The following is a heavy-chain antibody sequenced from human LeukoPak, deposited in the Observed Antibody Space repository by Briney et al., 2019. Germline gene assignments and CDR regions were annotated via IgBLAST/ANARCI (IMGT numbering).Heavy chain of an antibody. V-gene: IGHV3-49*04. Sequence: GGSLRLSCTASGFTFGDYAMSWVRQAPGKGLEWVGFMRSKAYGGTTEYAASVKGRFTISRDDSKSIAYLQMYSLKTEDTAVYYCTRDPGRWAADYGMDVWGQGTTVTVSS. CDR3: TRDPGRWAADYGMDV. D-gene: IGHD6-13*01. CDR2: MRSKAYGGTT. CDR1: GFTFGDYA. J-gene: IGHJ6*02.